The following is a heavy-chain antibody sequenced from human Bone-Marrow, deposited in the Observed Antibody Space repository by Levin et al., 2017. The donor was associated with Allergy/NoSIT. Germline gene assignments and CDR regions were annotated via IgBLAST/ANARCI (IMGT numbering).Heavy chain of an antibody. CDR2: INCKSGGI. CDR1: GYNFSGYF. J-gene: IGHJ4*02. Sequence: GESLKISCKASGYNFSGYFMHWVRQAPGQRFEWMGWINCKSGGIKYSQKFQGRVTMTRDTSISTAYMELSSLTSDDTAVYYCARDLPDEVSYVDTVATIVGIIDYWGQGTPLTVTS. D-gene: IGHD5-12*01. CDR3: ARDLPDEVSYVDTVATIVGIIDY. V-gene: IGHV1-2*02.